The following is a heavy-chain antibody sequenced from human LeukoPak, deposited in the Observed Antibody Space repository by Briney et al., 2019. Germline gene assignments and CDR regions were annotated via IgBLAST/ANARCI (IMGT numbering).Heavy chain of an antibody. D-gene: IGHD3-22*01. V-gene: IGHV4-34*01. CDR3: ASAPNYYTSTGPDH. Sequence: KSSETLSLTCAVYGGSFSGYYWSWVRQPPGKGLEWIGESNHSGSSRYSPSLKSRVTMSLDTSKNQFSLRLSSVTAANTAVYYCASAPNYYTSTGPDHWGQGILVTVSS. CDR2: SNHSGSS. CDR1: GGSFSGYY. J-gene: IGHJ4*02.